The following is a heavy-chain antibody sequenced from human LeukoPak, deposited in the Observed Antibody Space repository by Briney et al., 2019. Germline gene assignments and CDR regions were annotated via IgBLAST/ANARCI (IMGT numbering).Heavy chain of an antibody. CDR1: GFTFSSYG. CDR3: AKDYNYDILTGYPTPDY. D-gene: IGHD3-9*01. Sequence: GGSLRLSCAASGFTFSSYGMHWVRQAPGKGLEWVAFIRYDGSNKYYADSVKGRFTISRDSSKNTLYLQMNSLRAEDTAVYYCAKDYNYDILTGYPTPDYWGQGTLVTVSS. J-gene: IGHJ4*02. V-gene: IGHV3-30*02. CDR2: IRYDGSNK.